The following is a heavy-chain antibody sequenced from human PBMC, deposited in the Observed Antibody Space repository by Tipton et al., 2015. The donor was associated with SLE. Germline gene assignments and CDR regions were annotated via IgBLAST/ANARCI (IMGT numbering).Heavy chain of an antibody. Sequence: TLSLTCAVSGASITSSGWWSWVRQPPGKGLEYIGEIHHRGSTNYKSSLRGRVTISVDKSKNQFSLKLTSVTAADTAVYYCARDTDLDYNFRSGYIGPFNYWGQGTLVTVSS. J-gene: IGHJ4*02. CDR2: IHHRGST. D-gene: IGHD3-3*01. CDR3: ARDTDLDYNFRSGYIGPFNY. CDR1: GASITSSGW. V-gene: IGHV4-4*02.